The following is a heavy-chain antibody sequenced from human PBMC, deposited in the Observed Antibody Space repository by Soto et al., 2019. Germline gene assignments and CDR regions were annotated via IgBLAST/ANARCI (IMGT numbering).Heavy chain of an antibody. D-gene: IGHD6-19*01. CDR2: ISYDGSNE. V-gene: IGHV3-30-3*01. CDR3: ARSVAVSGTPEFDY. CDR1: GFTFSSFT. Sequence: QVQLVESGGGVVQPGRSLRLSCAASGFTFSSFTMHWVRQAPGKGLEWVALISYDGSNEYYADSVTGRFTVSRDNSKNTRFLQMNSLRAEDPAVFFCARSVAVSGTPEFDYWGQGTLVTVSS. J-gene: IGHJ4*02.